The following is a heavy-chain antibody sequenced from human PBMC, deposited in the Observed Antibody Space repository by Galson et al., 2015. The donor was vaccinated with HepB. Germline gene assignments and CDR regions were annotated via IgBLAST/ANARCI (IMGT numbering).Heavy chain of an antibody. CDR2: INSDVSAI. V-gene: IGHV3-74*03. CDR3: AGGASVACGGGSPNYFDY. D-gene: IGHD2-21*01. Sequence: SLRLSCAASGFTFSTYWMHWVRQAPGKGLVWVSRINSDVSAIQYADSVRGRFTISRDNAKNTLYLQMNSLRAEDTAVYYCAGGASVACGGGSPNYFDYWGQGTLVTVSS. J-gene: IGHJ4*02. CDR1: GFTFSTYW.